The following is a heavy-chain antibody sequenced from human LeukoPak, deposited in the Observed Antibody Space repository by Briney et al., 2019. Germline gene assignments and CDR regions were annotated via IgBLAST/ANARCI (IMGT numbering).Heavy chain of an antibody. CDR3: ARYSSGWYAYYFDY. CDR1: GDSISSYY. D-gene: IGHD6-19*01. CDR2: IYYSGST. J-gene: IGHJ4*02. Sequence: PSETLSLTCNVSGDSISSYYWSWIRQPPGKGLEWIGHIYYSGSTNYNPSLKSRVTISVDTSKNQFSLKMSSVTAADTAVYYCARYSSGWYAYYFDYWGQGTLVTVSS. V-gene: IGHV4-59*01.